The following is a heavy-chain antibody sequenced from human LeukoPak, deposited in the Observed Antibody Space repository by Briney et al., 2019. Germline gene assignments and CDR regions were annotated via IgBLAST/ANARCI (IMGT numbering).Heavy chain of an antibody. Sequence: SETLSLTCAVYGGSFSGYYWSWIRQPPGKGLEWIGEINHSGSTNYNPSFKSRVTISVDTSKNQFSLKLSSVTAADTAVYYCARDPRASVVPAAIYAFDIWGQGTMVTVSS. V-gene: IGHV4-34*01. CDR2: INHSGST. CDR3: ARDPRASVVPAAIYAFDI. J-gene: IGHJ3*02. D-gene: IGHD2-2*01. CDR1: GGSFSGYY.